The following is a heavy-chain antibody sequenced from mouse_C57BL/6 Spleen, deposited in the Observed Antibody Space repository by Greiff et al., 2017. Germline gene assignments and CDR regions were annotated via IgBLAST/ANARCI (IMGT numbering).Heavy chain of an antibody. CDR2: INPNNGGT. CDR1: GYTFSDSN. Sequence: VQLQQSGPELVKPGASVKMSCKASGYTFSDSNMHWVKQSHGKSLEWIGYINPNNGGTSYNQKFKGKATLTADKSSSTAYMELRSLTSEDSAVYYCARGGNYGRDAMDYWGQGTSVTVSS. D-gene: IGHD2-1*01. CDR3: ARGGNYGRDAMDY. J-gene: IGHJ4*01. V-gene: IGHV1-22*01.